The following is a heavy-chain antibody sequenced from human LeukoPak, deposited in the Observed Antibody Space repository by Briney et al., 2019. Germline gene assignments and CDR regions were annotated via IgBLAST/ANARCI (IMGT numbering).Heavy chain of an antibody. Sequence: GASVKVSCKASGYTFTDYYMHWVRQAPGRGLEWMGIISPSSGITGYAQKLEDRVTMARDTSTSTVYMELSSLRSEDTAVYYCARGYYYDSSAGPSEYWGQGTLVTVSS. CDR3: ARGYYYDSSAGPSEY. CDR1: GYTFTDYY. J-gene: IGHJ4*02. V-gene: IGHV1-46*01. D-gene: IGHD3-22*01. CDR2: ISPSSGIT.